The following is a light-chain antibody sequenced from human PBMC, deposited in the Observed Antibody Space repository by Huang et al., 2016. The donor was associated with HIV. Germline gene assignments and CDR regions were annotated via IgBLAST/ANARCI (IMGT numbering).Light chain of an antibody. J-gene: IGKJ1*01. Sequence: DIQVTQSPSSLSASVGDRVTITCRASQSINIYFNWYQQKPGKAPKFLIYAASNLQSGVASRFSGSGSGTDFTLTISSLQPEDFATYYCQQSYSMPPWTFGQGTKVEV. CDR2: AAS. CDR1: QSINIY. V-gene: IGKV1-39*01. CDR3: QQSYSMPPWT.